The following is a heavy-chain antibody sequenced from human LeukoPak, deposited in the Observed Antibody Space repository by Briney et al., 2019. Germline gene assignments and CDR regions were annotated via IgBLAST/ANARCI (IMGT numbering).Heavy chain of an antibody. J-gene: IGHJ4*02. Sequence: SETLSLTCTVSGGSISSSSYYWGWIRQPPGKGLEWIGSIYYSGSTYYNPSLKSRVTISVDTSKNQFSLKLSSVTAADTAVYYCARTDYGGRRHFDYWGQGALVTVSS. CDR3: ARTDYGGRRHFDY. V-gene: IGHV4-39*01. D-gene: IGHD4-23*01. CDR2: IYYSGST. CDR1: GGSISSSSYY.